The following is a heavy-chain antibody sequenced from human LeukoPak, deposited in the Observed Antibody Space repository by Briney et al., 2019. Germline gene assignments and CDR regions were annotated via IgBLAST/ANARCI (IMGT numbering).Heavy chain of an antibody. V-gene: IGHV4-30-2*01. CDR3: ARGADSSGYYDY. J-gene: IGHJ4*02. Sequence: SETLSLTCAVSGGSISSGGYSWSWIRQPPGTGLEWIGYIYHSGSTYYNPSLKSRVTISVDRSKNQFSLKLSSVTAADTAVYYCARGADSSGYYDYWGQGTLVTVSS. CDR1: GGSISSGGYS. D-gene: IGHD3-22*01. CDR2: IYHSGST.